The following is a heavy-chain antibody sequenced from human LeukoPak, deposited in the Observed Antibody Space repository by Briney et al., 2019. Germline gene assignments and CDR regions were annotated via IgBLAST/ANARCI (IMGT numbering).Heavy chain of an antibody. CDR3: ASPVVVTASDAFDI. V-gene: IGHV3-53*01. Sequence: QAGGSLRLSCAASGFTVSSNYMSWVRQAPGKGLEWVSVIYSGGSTYYADSVKGRFTISKDNSKNTLYLQMNSLRAEDTAVYYCASPVVVTASDAFDIWGQGTMVTVSS. J-gene: IGHJ3*02. D-gene: IGHD2-21*02. CDR2: IYSGGST. CDR1: GFTVSSNY.